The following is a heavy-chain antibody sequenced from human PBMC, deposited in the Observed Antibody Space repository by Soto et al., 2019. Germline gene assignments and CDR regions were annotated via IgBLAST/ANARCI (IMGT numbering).Heavy chain of an antibody. CDR2: ISSSSSTI. V-gene: IGHV3-48*02. J-gene: IGHJ3*02. D-gene: IGHD3-22*01. CDR3: ARGMNYYDSSGYYPHTFDI. CDR1: GFTFSSYS. Sequence: GGSLRLSRAASGFTFSSYSMNWVRQAPGKGLEWVSYISSSSSTIYYADSVKGRFTISRDNAKNSLYLQMNSLRDEDTAVYYCARGMNYYDSSGYYPHTFDIWGQGTMVTVSS.